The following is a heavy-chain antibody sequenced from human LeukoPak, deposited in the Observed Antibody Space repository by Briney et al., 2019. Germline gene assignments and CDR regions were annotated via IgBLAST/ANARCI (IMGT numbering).Heavy chain of an antibody. D-gene: IGHD1-1*01. J-gene: IGHJ4*02. Sequence: PGGSLRLSCAASGFTAKHYWMHWVRQAPGKGLVWLSRISGDGSDTTYADSVKGRFTISRDNARNTLDLQMNSLRVEDTAVYYCARDYNYYFDYWGQGLLVTVSS. CDR2: ISGDGSDT. CDR3: ARDYNYYFDY. CDR1: GFTAKHYW. V-gene: IGHV3-74*01.